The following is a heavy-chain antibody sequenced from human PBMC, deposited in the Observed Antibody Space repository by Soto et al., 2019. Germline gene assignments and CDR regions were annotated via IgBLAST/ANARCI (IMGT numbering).Heavy chain of an antibody. CDR2: VNPTGST. Sequence: SETLSLTCAVYGGSFSCYYWSWIRQSPGKGLEWIGEVNPTGSTKYNPSLKSRVTISVDTSKNQFSLNLNSVTAADTALYYCARSREQWLVDAFDIWGQGTMVTVSS. CDR1: GGSFSCYY. D-gene: IGHD6-19*01. V-gene: IGHV4-34*01. CDR3: ARSREQWLVDAFDI. J-gene: IGHJ3*02.